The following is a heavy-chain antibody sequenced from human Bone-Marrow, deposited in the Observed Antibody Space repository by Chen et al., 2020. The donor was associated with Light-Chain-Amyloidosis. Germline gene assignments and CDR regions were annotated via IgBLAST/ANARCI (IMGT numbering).Heavy chain of an antibody. CDR1: GGSISSGDYY. CDR2: IYYSGSS. D-gene: IGHD3-3*01. J-gene: IGHJ4*02. CDR3: ARGDYDLGYFDY. Sequence: QVQLQVSGPGLVKPSQTLSLTCTVSGGSISSGDYYWSWIRQPPGKGLEWIGYIYYSGSSHFNPSLKSRVTMSLDTSKNQFSLKLNSVTAADTAVFYCARGDYDLGYFDYWGQGTLVTVSS. V-gene: IGHV4-30-4*01.